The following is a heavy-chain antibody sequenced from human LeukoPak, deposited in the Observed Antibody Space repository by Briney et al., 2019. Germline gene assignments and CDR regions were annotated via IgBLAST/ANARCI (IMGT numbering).Heavy chain of an antibody. CDR1: GGTFSSYA. CDR3: ARCLYYNDSSGDTYNWFDP. J-gene: IGHJ5*02. V-gene: IGHV1-69*13. CDR2: IIPIFGTA. Sequence: ASVKVSCKASGGTFSSYAISWVRQAPGQGLEWMGGIIPIFGTANYAQKFQGRVTITADESTSTAYMELSSLRSEDTAVHYCARCLYYNDSSGDTYNWFDPWGQGTLVTVSS. D-gene: IGHD3-22*01.